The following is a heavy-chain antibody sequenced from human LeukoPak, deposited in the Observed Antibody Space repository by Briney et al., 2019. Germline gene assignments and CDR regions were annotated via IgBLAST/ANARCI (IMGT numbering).Heavy chain of an antibody. J-gene: IGHJ1*01. CDR3: ARDQRAVLRYFDWLLYKGEYFQH. D-gene: IGHD3-9*01. CDR1: GYTFTSYY. V-gene: IGHV1-46*01. Sequence: ASVKVSCKASGYTFTSYYMHWVRQAPGQGLEWMGIINPSGGSTGYAQKFQGRVTMTRDTSTSTVYMELSSLRSEDTAVYYCARDQRAVLRYFDWLLYKGEYFQHWGQGTLVTVSS. CDR2: INPSGGST.